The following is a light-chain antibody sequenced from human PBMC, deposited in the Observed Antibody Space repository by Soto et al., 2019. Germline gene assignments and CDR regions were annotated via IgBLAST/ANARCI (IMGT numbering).Light chain of an antibody. J-gene: IGKJ5*01. V-gene: IGKV1D-16*01. CDR3: QQYDSYPIT. Sequence: DIQMTQAPSSLSASVGDRVTIPCRASQGIRNLLVWYQQKPEKAPKSLIYGTSNLESGVPSRFSGSGSGTDYTLTISSLQPEDFATYYCQQYDSYPITFGQGTRLQIK. CDR1: QGIRNL. CDR2: GTS.